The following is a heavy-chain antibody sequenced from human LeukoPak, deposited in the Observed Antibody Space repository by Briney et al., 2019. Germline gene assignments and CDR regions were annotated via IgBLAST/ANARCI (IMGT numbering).Heavy chain of an antibody. CDR2: ISYDGSDK. V-gene: IGHV3-30*18. CDR3: AKDGYPLGYCSSTSCPYYFNY. CDR1: GFTFSSYG. J-gene: IGHJ4*02. Sequence: GGSLRLSCAAPGFTFSSYGMHWVRQAPGKGLEWVAVISYDGSDKYYADSVKGRFTISRDNSKNTLYLQMNSLRTEDTAVYYCAKDGYPLGYCSSTSCPYYFNYWGQGTLVTVSS. D-gene: IGHD2-2*01.